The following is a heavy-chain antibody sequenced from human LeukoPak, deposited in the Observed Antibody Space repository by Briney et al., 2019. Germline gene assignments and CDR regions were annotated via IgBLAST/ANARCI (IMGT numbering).Heavy chain of an antibody. CDR1: GGSISSSCYY. J-gene: IGHJ4*02. D-gene: IGHD6-6*01. CDR2: IYYSGST. V-gene: IGHV4-39*07. Sequence: PSETLSLTCTVSGGSISSSCYYWGWIRQPPGKGLEWIGSIYYSGSTYYNPSLKSRVTISVDTSKNQFSLKLSSVTAADTAVYYCARVIAAAFDYWGQGTLVTVSS. CDR3: ARVIAAAFDY.